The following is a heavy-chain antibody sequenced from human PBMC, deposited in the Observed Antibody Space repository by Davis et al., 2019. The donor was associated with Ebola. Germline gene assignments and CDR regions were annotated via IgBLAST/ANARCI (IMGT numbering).Heavy chain of an antibody. Sequence: GESLKISCAASGFTLSGYWMYWVRQVPGKVLVWVSSIESDGSKTKYADSVKGRFTISRDNAKNTLYLQMNSLRVEDTAVYYCARDPGVLRFLEWSAYYNMDIWGQGTTVTVSS. D-gene: IGHD3-3*01. CDR3: ARDPGVLRFLEWSAYYNMDI. J-gene: IGHJ6*01. CDR2: IESDGSKT. V-gene: IGHV3-74*01. CDR1: GFTLSGYW.